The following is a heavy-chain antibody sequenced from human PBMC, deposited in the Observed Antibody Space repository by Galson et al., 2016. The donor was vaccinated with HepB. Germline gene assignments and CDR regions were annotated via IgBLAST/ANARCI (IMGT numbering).Heavy chain of an antibody. CDR2: ISGGSSYK. V-gene: IGHV3-21*01. CDR3: AREAPIAAPGANDC. D-gene: IGHD6-13*01. Sequence: SLRLSCAASGFTFTRYTMNWVRQSPGKGLEWVSSISGGSSYKYYADSVKGRFTISRDNAKKSLYLQMNSLRDEDTAVYYCAREAPIAAPGANDCWGQGTLVTVSS. CDR1: GFTFTRYT. J-gene: IGHJ4*02.